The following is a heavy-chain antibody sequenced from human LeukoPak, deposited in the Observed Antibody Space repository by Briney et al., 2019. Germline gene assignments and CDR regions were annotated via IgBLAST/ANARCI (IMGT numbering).Heavy chain of an antibody. V-gene: IGHV1-8*01. CDR3: ARNTPNYGDFDF. CDR1: GYTFTSYD. J-gene: IGHJ4*02. Sequence: ASVKVSCKASGYTFTSYDFNWVRQAPGQALEWLGWMNPNGGDTGYAQRFQGRVSMTRDTSITTAYMELSSLRSDDTAIYYCARNTPNYGDFDFWGQGTLVTVFS. D-gene: IGHD4-17*01. CDR2: MNPNGGDT.